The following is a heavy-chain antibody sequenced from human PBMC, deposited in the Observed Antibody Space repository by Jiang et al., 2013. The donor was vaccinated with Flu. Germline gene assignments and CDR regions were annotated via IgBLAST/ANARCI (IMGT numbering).Heavy chain of an antibody. CDR3: TVDDYGGNGGDY. V-gene: IGHV3-73*01. CDR1: GFTFSGSA. Sequence: GLVQPGGSLKLSCAASGFTFSGSALHWVRQASGKGLEWVGRIRDKANNYATTYAASVKGRFTISRDDSKNTMYLQMNSLKIDDTAVYYCTVDDYGGNGGDYWGQGTLVTVSS. CDR2: IRDKANNYAT. J-gene: IGHJ4*02. D-gene: IGHD4-23*01.